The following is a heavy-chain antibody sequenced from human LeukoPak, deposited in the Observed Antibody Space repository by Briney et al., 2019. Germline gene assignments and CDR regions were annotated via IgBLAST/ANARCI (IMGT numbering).Heavy chain of an antibody. V-gene: IGHV1-69*04. CDR2: IIPIFGIA. Sequence: GASVKVSCKASGGTFSSYAISWVRQAPGQGLEWMGRIIPIFGIANYAQKFQGRVTITADKSTSTAYMELSSLRSEDTAVYYCARPTSGMDVWGQGTTVTVSS. J-gene: IGHJ6*02. CDR3: ARPTSGMDV. CDR1: GGTFSSYA.